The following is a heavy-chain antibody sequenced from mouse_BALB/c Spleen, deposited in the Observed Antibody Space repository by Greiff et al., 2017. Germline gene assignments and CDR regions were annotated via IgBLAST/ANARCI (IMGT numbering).Heavy chain of an antibody. V-gene: IGHV1S81*02. J-gene: IGHJ2*01. CDR3: ARPHYYGSSPPLDY. D-gene: IGHD1-1*01. Sequence: QVQLQQPGAELVKPGASVKLSCKASGYTFTSYWMHWVKQRPGQGLEWIGEINPSNGRTNYNEKFKSKATLTVDKSSSTAYMQLSSLTSEDSAVYYCARPHYYGSSPPLDYWGQGTTLTVSS. CDR1: GYTFTSYW. CDR2: INPSNGRT.